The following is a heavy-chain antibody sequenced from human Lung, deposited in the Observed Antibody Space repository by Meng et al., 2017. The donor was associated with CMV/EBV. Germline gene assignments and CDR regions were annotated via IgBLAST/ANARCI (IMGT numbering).Heavy chain of an antibody. CDR1: GFTFSTYR. D-gene: IGHD4-23*01. CDR2: ISSSSSYI. J-gene: IGHJ4*02. Sequence: GESLKISCAASGFTFSTYRMNWVRQAPGKGLEWVSSISSSSSYIYYADSVKGRFTISRDNAKNSLYLQMNSLRAEDTAVYYCARDYYGSTDNYWGQGTLVTVSS. V-gene: IGHV3-21*01. CDR3: ARDYYGSTDNY.